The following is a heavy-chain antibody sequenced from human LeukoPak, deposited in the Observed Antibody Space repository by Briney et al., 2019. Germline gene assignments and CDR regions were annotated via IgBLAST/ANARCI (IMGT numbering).Heavy chain of an antibody. Sequence: GGSLRLSCTGSGFTFGDHAMSWVRQGPGRGLEWVSTIIGSGDTAYYTDSVKGRFTLSRDNSKNTLYLQMNSLGAEDTAVYYCAKAAIYGDYSWFDAWGQGTLVTVSS. V-gene: IGHV3-23*01. CDR3: AKAAIYGDYSWFDA. CDR1: GFTFGDHA. D-gene: IGHD4-17*01. J-gene: IGHJ5*02. CDR2: IIGSGDTA.